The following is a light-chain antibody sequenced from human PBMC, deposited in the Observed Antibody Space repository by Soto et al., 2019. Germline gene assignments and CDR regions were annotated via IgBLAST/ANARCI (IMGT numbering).Light chain of an antibody. CDR3: QQYENYWT. V-gene: IGKV1-5*01. CDR1: QSISSW. CDR2: DAS. J-gene: IGKJ1*01. Sequence: DIQMTQSPSTLSATAGDRVTITCRASQSISSWLAWYQHKPGKAPKLLIYDASNLDSGVPSRFSGSGSVTEFSLTISNLQPDDFATYYCQQYENYWTFGQGTKVDIK.